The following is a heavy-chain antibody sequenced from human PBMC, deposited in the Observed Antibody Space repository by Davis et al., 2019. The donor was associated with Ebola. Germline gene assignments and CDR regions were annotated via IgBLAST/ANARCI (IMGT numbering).Heavy chain of an antibody. Sequence: GESLKISCAASGFTFSSYWMSWVRQAPGKGLEWVSYISSSSSTIYYADSVKGRFTISRDNAKNSLYLQMNSLRDEDTAVYYCAREQYYYDSSGYYGYYFDYWGQGTLVTVSS. CDR3: AREQYYYDSSGYYGYYFDY. CDR2: ISSSSSTI. D-gene: IGHD3-22*01. V-gene: IGHV3-48*02. J-gene: IGHJ4*02. CDR1: GFTFSSYW.